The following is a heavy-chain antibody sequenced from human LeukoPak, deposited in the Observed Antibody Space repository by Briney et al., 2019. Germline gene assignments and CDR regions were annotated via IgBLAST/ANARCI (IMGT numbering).Heavy chain of an antibody. Sequence: GSLRLSCAASVFTFSSYAMSWVRQAPGKGLEWVSAISGSGGSTYYADSVKGRFTISRDNSKNTLFLQTNSLRAEDTAVYYCLKATADYWGQGTLVTVSS. J-gene: IGHJ4*02. D-gene: IGHD1-1*01. CDR1: VFTFSSYA. V-gene: IGHV3-23*01. CDR3: LKATADY. CDR2: ISGSGGST.